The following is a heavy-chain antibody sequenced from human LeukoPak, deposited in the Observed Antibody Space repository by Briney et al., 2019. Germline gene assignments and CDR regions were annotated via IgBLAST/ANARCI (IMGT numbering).Heavy chain of an antibody. Sequence: GGSLRLSCAASGFTFSRYGMEWVRQAPGKGLEWVAFIRNDGSDQYYADSVKGRFTISRDNSKNTLYLQMNSLRAEDTAVYYCARSQMATITWGYFDYWGQGTLVTVSS. CDR3: ARSQMATITWGYFDY. J-gene: IGHJ4*02. D-gene: IGHD5-24*01. V-gene: IGHV3-33*07. CDR2: IRNDGSDQ. CDR1: GFTFSRYG.